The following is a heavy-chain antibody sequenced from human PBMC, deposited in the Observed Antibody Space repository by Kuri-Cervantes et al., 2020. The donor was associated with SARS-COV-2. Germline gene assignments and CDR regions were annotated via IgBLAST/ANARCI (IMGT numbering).Heavy chain of an antibody. V-gene: IGHV1-69*06. CDR1: GGTFSSYA. D-gene: IGHD4-17*01. CDR2: IIPIFGTA. J-gene: IGHJ4*02. CDR3: ARLSGLSTVTTSRPY. Sequence: SVKVSCKASGGTFSSYAISWVRQAPGQGLEWVGGIIPIFGTANYAQKFQGRVTITADKSTSTAYMELSSLRSEDTAVYYCARLSGLSTVTTSRPYWGQGTLVTVSS.